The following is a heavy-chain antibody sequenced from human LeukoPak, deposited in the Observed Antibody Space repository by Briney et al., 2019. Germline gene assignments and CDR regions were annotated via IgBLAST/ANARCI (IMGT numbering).Heavy chain of an antibody. CDR3: ARGYYDSSGYYVPDYYYYMDV. D-gene: IGHD3-22*01. CDR2: INHSGST. J-gene: IGHJ6*03. Sequence: PSETLSLTCTVYGGSFSGYYWSWIRQPPGKGLEWIGEINHSGSTNYNPSLKSRVTISVDTSKNQFSPKLSSVTAADTAVYYCARGYYDSSGYYVPDYYYYMDVWGKGTTVTVSS. CDR1: GGSFSGYY. V-gene: IGHV4-34*01.